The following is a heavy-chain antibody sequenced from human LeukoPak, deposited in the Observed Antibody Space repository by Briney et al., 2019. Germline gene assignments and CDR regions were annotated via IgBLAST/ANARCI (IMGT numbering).Heavy chain of an antibody. CDR2: IWYDGSNE. V-gene: IGHV3-33*08. D-gene: IGHD3-22*01. CDR1: GFTFRSYA. J-gene: IGHJ6*02. Sequence: GRSLRLSCAASGFTFRSYAMHWVRQAPGKGLEWVAAIWYDGSNEFYADSVKGRFTISRDNSKNSLYLQVSSLRAEDTAVYFCARDGPYYYGNSGYYYSMDVWGQGATVTVSS. CDR3: ARDGPYYYGNSGYYYSMDV.